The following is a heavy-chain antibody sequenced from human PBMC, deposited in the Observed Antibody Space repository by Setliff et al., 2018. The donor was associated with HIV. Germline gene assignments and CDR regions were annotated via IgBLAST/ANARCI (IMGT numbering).Heavy chain of an antibody. J-gene: IGHJ4*02. CDR3: ARGPTVTTTGGGLFFDY. CDR2: ISSNGGST. D-gene: IGHD4-17*01. V-gene: IGHV3-64D*09. Sequence: GGSLRLSCSASGFTFSSYAMHWVRQAPGKGLEYVSAISSNGGSTYYADSVKGRFTISRDNSKNTLYLQMSSLRAEDTAVYYCARGPTVTTTGGGLFFDYWGQGTLVTVSS. CDR1: GFTFSSYA.